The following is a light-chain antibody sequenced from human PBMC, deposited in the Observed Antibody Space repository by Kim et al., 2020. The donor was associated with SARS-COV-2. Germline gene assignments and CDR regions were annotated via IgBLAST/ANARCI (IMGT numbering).Light chain of an antibody. V-gene: IGLV4-69*01. CDR3: QTWDTGSWV. J-gene: IGLJ3*02. CDR2: VNSDGSH. Sequence: QLVLTQSPSASASLGASVKLTCTLSSGHSSYAIAWHQQHPEKSPRYLMKVNSDGSHSKGDGIPDRFSGSSSGAERYLTISSLQSEDEADYYCQTWDTGSWVFGGGTQLTVL. CDR1: SGHSSYA.